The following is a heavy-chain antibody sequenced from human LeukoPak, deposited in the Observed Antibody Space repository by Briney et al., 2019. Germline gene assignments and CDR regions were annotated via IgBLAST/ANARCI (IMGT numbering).Heavy chain of an antibody. Sequence: GGSLRLSCAAPGFAFSSYAMSWVRQPPGKGLEWVSAISGSGGSTYYADSVKGRFTISRDNSKNTLYLQMNSLRAEDTAVYYCAQLPPGGVRANWFDPWGQGTLVTVSS. CDR1: GFAFSSYA. CDR2: ISGSGGST. J-gene: IGHJ5*02. D-gene: IGHD2-8*01. V-gene: IGHV3-23*01. CDR3: AQLPPGGVRANWFDP.